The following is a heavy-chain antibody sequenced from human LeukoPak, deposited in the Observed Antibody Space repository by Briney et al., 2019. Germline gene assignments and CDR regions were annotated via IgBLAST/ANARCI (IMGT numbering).Heavy chain of an antibody. Sequence: GRSLRLSCAASGFTFSSYGMHWVRQAPGKGLEWMTVIWSDGSDKYYADSVKGRFTISRDNSKLYLQMDSLRVEDTAVYYCARDYCGGDCYNFDYWGQGTLVTVSS. J-gene: IGHJ4*02. CDR1: GFTFSSYG. CDR3: ARDYCGGDCYNFDY. CDR2: IWSDGSDK. V-gene: IGHV3-33*01. D-gene: IGHD2-21*02.